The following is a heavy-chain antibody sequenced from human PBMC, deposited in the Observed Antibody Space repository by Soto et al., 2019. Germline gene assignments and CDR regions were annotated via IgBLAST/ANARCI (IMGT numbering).Heavy chain of an antibody. CDR3: ARLPYYYDSSGQDDACDI. CDR2: IDPSDSYT. J-gene: IGHJ3*02. V-gene: IGHV5-10-1*01. D-gene: IGHD3-22*01. CDR1: GYSFTSYW. Sequence: GESLKISCKGSGYSFTSYWISWVRQMPVKGLEWMGRIDPSDSYTNYSPSFQGHVTISADKSISTAYLQWSSLKASDTAMYYCARLPYYYDSSGQDDACDIWGQGTMVTVS.